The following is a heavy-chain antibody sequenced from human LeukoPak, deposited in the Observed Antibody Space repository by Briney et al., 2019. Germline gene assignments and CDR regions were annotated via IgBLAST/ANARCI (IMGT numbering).Heavy chain of an antibody. Sequence: PSETLSLTCAVYGGAFSGYYWSWVRQRPGKGQEWIGEISHSDSTNYNPSLKRRVTISVDTSKNQFSLKLSSVTAYDTAVYYCARDPRLLRWFDPWGQGTLVTVSS. CDR2: ISHSDST. CDR1: GGAFSGYY. V-gene: IGHV4-34*01. CDR3: ARDPRLLRWFDP. J-gene: IGHJ5*02. D-gene: IGHD2-15*01.